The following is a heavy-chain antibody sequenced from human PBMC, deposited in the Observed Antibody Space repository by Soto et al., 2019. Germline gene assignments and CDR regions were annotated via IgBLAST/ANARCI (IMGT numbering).Heavy chain of an antibody. D-gene: IGHD3-3*02. V-gene: IGHV2-5*02. J-gene: IGHJ4*02. CDR3: AHRSSISPFDY. CDR2: IYWDDNK. CDR1: GFSLSTTGVG. Sequence: QITLKESGPTLIQPTQTLTLTCAFSGFSLSTTGVGVGWIRQPPGKALEWLVVIYWDDNKRYSPSLKTRLTITKDTSKNQVVLTMANMDPVDTATYYCAHRSSISPFDYWGQGALVTVSS.